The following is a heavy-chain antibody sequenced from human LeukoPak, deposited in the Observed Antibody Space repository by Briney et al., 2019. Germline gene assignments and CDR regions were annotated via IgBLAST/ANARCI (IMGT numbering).Heavy chain of an antibody. CDR1: GDSFSSNSAA. CDR3: ASQAVAGLYYFDY. Sequence: SQTLSLICAISGDSFSSNSAAWNWIRQSPSRGLEWLGRTYYRSKLYNDYAVSVKSRITINPDTSKNQFSLQLNSVTPEDTAVYYCASQAVAGLYYFDYWGQGTLVTVSS. J-gene: IGHJ4*02. D-gene: IGHD6-19*01. V-gene: IGHV6-1*01. CDR2: TYYRSKLYN.